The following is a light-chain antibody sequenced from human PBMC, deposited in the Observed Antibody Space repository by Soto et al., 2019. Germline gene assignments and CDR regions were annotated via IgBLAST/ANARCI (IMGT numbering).Light chain of an antibody. V-gene: IGLV2-23*01. CDR1: SSDIGSYNL. CDR2: EGS. CDR3: RPYADGGTLV. J-gene: IGLJ3*02. Sequence: QSALTQPASVSGSPGQSITISCTGTSSDIGSYNLVSWYQQHPGKAPKLMIYEGSKRPSGVSNRCSGSRSGTTASLPISGLQAEDEADYDCRPYADGGTLVVGGGTKLTVL.